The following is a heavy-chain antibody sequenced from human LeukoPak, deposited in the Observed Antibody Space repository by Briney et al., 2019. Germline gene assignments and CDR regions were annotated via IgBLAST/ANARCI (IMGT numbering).Heavy chain of an antibody. CDR2: IWYDGSNK. D-gene: IGHD3-22*01. Sequence: GGSLRLSCAASGFTFRSYGMHWVRQAPGKGLEWVAVIWYDGSNKYYADSVKGRFTTSRDNSKNTLYLQMNSLRAEDTAVYYCARGGSYFDNSGYYFYWGQGTLVTVSS. V-gene: IGHV3-33*01. J-gene: IGHJ4*02. CDR1: GFTFRSYG. CDR3: ARGGSYFDNSGYYFY.